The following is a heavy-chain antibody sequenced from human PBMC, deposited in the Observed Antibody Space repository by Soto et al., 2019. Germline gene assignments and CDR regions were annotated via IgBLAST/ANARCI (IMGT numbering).Heavy chain of an antibody. CDR3: ARKQSGTISES. CDR1: GASISPGSYY. D-gene: IGHD1-1*01. CDR2: IYAGGSA. Sequence: SETLSLTCTVSGASISPGSYYWAWIRQPPGQGLEWIGTIYAGGSAYYNPSLNSRVTMSVDMSKNQLSLEVRSVTAADTAMYYCARKQSGTISESRGPRTPVTGSS. J-gene: IGHJ4*02. V-gene: IGHV4-39*01.